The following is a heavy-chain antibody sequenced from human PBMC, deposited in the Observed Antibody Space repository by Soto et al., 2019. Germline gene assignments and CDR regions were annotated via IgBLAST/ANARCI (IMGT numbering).Heavy chain of an antibody. Sequence: SETLSLTCTVSGGSISSGGYYWSWIRQHPGKGLEWIGYIYYSGSTYYNPSLKSRVTISVDTSKNQFSLKLSSVTAADTAVYYCARVSTVTTGAYYGMDVWGQGTTVTVYS. CDR2: IYYSGST. V-gene: IGHV4-31*03. D-gene: IGHD4-17*01. CDR1: GGSISSGGYY. CDR3: ARVSTVTTGAYYGMDV. J-gene: IGHJ6*02.